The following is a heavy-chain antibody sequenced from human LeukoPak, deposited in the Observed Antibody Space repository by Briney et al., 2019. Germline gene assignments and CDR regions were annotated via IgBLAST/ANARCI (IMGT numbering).Heavy chain of an antibody. Sequence: NTSETLSLTCTVSGGSIVDGDCYWSWIRQHPGKGLEWIGHIYYSGSTFYNASLKSRVTISVDTSKSQFSLKMRSVTAADTAVYYSARLPYSDILTGSNWFDPWGQGILVTVSS. D-gene: IGHD3-9*01. J-gene: IGHJ5*02. CDR3: ARLPYSDILTGSNWFDP. V-gene: IGHV4-31*03. CDR2: IYYSGST. CDR1: GGSIVDGDCY.